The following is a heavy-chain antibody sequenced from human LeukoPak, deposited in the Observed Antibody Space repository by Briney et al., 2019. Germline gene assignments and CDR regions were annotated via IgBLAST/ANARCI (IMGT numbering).Heavy chain of an antibody. CDR2: INSDGSST. Sequence: PGGSLRLSCAASGFTFSSYWMHWVRQAPGKGLVWVSRINSDGSSTAYADPVKGRFTISRDNAKNTLYLHMYSLRDEDTAVYYCAREGPDSSGYYSDYWGQGTLVTVSS. CDR3: AREGPDSSGYYSDY. J-gene: IGHJ4*02. D-gene: IGHD3-22*01. V-gene: IGHV3-74*01. CDR1: GFTFSSYW.